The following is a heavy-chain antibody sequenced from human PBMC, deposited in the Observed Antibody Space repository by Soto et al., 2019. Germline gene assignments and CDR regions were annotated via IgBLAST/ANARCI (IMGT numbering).Heavy chain of an antibody. Sequence: GASVKVSCKASGYTFTSYGISWVRQAPGQGLEWMGWISAYNGNTNYAQKLQGRVTMTTDTSTSTAYMELRSLRSDDTAVYYCARDPAYGNSSGWPPFAPWGQGTLVTVSS. J-gene: IGHJ5*02. D-gene: IGHD6-19*01. CDR2: ISAYNGNT. CDR1: GYTFTSYG. V-gene: IGHV1-18*01. CDR3: ARDPAYGNSSGWPPFAP.